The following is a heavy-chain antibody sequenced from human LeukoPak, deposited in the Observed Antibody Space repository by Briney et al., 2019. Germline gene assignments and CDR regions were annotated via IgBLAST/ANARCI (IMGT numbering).Heavy chain of an antibody. D-gene: IGHD2-21*02. CDR2: ISAYNGNT. J-gene: IGHJ4*02. CDR3: AISYCGGDCAFDY. CDR1: GYTFTSYG. V-gene: IGHV1-18*01. Sequence: ASVKVSCKASGYTFTSYGISWVRQAPGQGLEWMGWISAYNGNTNYAQKFQGRVTMTRDTSISTAYMELSRLRSDDTAVYYCAISYCGGDCAFDYWGQGTLVTVSS.